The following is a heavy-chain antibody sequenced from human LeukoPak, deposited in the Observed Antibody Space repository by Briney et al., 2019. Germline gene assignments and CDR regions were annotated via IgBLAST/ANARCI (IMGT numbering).Heavy chain of an antibody. Sequence: SETLSLTCTVSGGSISSYYWSWIRQPPGKGLEWIGYIYYSGSTNYNPSLKSRVTISVDTSKNQFSLKLSSVTAADTAVYYCARGGDVLTGYYSSDYWGQGTLVTVSS. CDR1: GGSISSYY. J-gene: IGHJ4*02. V-gene: IGHV4-59*01. CDR2: IYYSGST. D-gene: IGHD3-9*01. CDR3: ARGGDVLTGYYSSDY.